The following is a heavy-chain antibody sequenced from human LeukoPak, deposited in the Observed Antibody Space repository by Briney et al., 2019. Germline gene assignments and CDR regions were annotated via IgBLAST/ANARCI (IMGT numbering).Heavy chain of an antibody. CDR2: MYISEST. V-gene: IGHV4-4*07. J-gene: IGHJ4*02. Sequence: PSETLSLTCTVSGDSIRGFYWSWVRQPAGQGLEYIGHMYISESTTYNPSLKSRVTMSVDLAKNEVSLKLTSVTAADTAIYFCASLDGETFAHWGRGTLVLVSS. D-gene: IGHD3-3*01. CDR1: GDSIRGFY. CDR3: ASLDGETFAH.